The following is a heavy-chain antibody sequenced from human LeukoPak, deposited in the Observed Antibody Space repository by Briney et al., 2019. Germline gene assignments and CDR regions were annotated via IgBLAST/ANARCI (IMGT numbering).Heavy chain of an antibody. J-gene: IGHJ4*02. D-gene: IGHD6-13*01. V-gene: IGHV4-59*01. CDR3: ARDVAAAGIFDY. Sequence: SETPSLACTVSGGSISSYYWSWIRQPPGKGLEWIGYIYYSGSTNYNPSLKSRVTISVDTSKNQFSLKLSSVTAADTAVYYCARDVAAAGIFDYWGQGTLVTVSS. CDR1: GGSISSYY. CDR2: IYYSGST.